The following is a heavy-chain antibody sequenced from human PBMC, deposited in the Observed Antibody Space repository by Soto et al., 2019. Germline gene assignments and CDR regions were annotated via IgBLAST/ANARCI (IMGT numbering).Heavy chain of an antibody. CDR1: GGTFSSYA. Sequence: SVKVSCKASGGTFSSYAISWVRQAPGQGLEWMGGIIPIFGTANYAQKFQGRVTITADESTSTAYMELSSLRSEDTAVYYCARSGFEDYGMDVWGQGTTVTVSS. CDR2: IIPIFGTA. CDR3: ARSGFEDYGMDV. V-gene: IGHV1-69*13. D-gene: IGHD3-10*01. J-gene: IGHJ6*02.